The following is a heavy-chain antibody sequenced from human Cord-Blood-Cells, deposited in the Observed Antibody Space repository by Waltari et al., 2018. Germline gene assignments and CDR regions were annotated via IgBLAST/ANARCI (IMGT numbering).Heavy chain of an antibody. CDR1: GGSFSGYY. D-gene: IGHD3-10*01. V-gene: IGHV4-34*01. CDR2: INHSGST. CDR3: ARQWGVLGFIDY. Sequence: QVQLQQWGAGLLKPSETLSLTCAVYGGSFSGYYWSWIRQPPGKGLEWIGEINHSGSTDYHPSLKSRVTISVDTSKNQFSLKLSSVTAADTAVYYCARQWGVLGFIDYWGQGTLVTVSS. J-gene: IGHJ4*02.